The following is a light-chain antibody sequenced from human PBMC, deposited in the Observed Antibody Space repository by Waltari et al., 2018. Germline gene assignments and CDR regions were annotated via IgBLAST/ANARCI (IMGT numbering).Light chain of an antibody. V-gene: IGLV1-44*01. CDR2: RND. Sequence: QSVLTQPPSASATPGPRVIISCSGSDSNTGANVVNWYQQLPGTAPKLLIYRNDLRPSGVPDRFSASKSGTSASLAISGLQSEDEADYYCATWDDGLGGVWVFGGGTKVTVL. CDR3: ATWDDGLGGVWV. CDR1: DSNTGANV. J-gene: IGLJ3*02.